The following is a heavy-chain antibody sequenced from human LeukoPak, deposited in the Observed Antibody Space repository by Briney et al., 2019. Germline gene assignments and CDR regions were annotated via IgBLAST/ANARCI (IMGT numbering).Heavy chain of an antibody. CDR1: GGTFSSYA. J-gene: IGHJ4*02. Sequence: ASVTVSCKASGGTFSSYAISWVRQAPGQGLEWMGWISAYNGNTNYAQKLQGRVTMTTDTSTSTAYMELRSLRSDDTAVYYCARHDSSGYYGDDYWGQGTLVTVSS. V-gene: IGHV1-18*01. D-gene: IGHD3-22*01. CDR2: ISAYNGNT. CDR3: ARHDSSGYYGDDY.